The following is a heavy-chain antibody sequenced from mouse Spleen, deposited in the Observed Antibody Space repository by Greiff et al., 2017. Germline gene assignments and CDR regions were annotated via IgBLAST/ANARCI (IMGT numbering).Heavy chain of an antibody. J-gene: IGHJ4*01. Sequence: QVQLQQSGPGLVQPSQSLSITCTVSGFSLTSYGVHWVRQSPGKGLEWLGVIWSGGSTDYNAAFISRLSISKDNSKSQVFFKMNSLQADDTAIYYCARNGGYGTGAYYYAMDYWGQGTSVTVSS. V-gene: IGHV2-2*01. CDR2: IWSGGST. D-gene: IGHD2-10*02. CDR3: ARNGGYGTGAYYYAMDY. CDR1: GFSLTSYG.